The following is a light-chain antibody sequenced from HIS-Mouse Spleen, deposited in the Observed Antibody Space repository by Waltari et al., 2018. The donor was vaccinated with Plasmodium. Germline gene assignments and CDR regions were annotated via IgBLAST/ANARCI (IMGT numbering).Light chain of an antibody. CDR3: QQYNNWSFT. CDR1: QSVSSN. CDR2: GAS. Sequence: EIVMTQSPATLYVSPGERATLSCRSSQSVSSNLAWYQQKPGQAPRLLLYGASTRATGIPARFSGSGSGTEFTLTISSLQSEDFAVYYCQQYNNWSFTFGPGTKVDIK. J-gene: IGKJ3*01. V-gene: IGKV3-15*01.